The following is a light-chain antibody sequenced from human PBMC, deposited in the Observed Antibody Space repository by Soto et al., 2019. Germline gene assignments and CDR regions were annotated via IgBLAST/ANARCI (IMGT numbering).Light chain of an antibody. Sequence: EIVMTQSPATLSVSPGERATLSCRASQTVGSNIAWYQQKPGQAPRLLIHGASTRATGVSARFSGTGSGTEFTHTISSMQSEDFAVYYCQQYHNWPPQYTFGQGTRLQIK. V-gene: IGKV3-15*01. J-gene: IGKJ2*01. CDR3: QQYHNWPPQYT. CDR1: QTVGSN. CDR2: GAS.